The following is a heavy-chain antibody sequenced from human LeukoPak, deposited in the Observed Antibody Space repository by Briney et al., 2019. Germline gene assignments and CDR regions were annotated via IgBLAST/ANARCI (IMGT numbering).Heavy chain of an antibody. J-gene: IGHJ4*02. V-gene: IGHV1-18*01. Sequence: ASVKVSCKPSGYTFTNYGISWVRQAPGQGLEWMGWISAYNGNTNYAQRVQGRVTTTTDTSTSTAYMELRSLRSDDTAVYYCARDWRTTGIYLDYWGQGTLVTVSS. CDR2: ISAYNGNT. CDR1: GYTFTNYG. CDR3: ARDWRTTGIYLDY. D-gene: IGHD1-1*01.